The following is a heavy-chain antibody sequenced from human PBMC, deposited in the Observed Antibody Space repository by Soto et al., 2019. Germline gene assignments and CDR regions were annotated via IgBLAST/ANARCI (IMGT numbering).Heavy chain of an antibody. CDR3: ASDGYYYYSSGYYYYFDY. V-gene: IGHV1-69*12. D-gene: IGHD3-22*01. J-gene: IGHJ4*02. CDR1: GGTFSSYA. Sequence: QVQLVQSGAEVKKPGSAVKVSCKASGGTFSSYAISWERQAPGQGLEWMGGIIPIFGTGNYAQKFQGRVTITADESTSTAYMELSSLRSEDTAVYYCASDGYYYYSSGYYYYFDYWGQGTLVTVSS. CDR2: IIPIFGTG.